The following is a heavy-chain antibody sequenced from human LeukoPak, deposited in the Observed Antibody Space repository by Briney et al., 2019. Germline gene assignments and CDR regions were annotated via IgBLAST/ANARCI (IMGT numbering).Heavy chain of an antibody. CDR3: ARGRGSNYDFWSGYYTGVFDY. Sequence: SETLSLXCSVSGDPISSGSYYRSSTRQPAGKGLEWIGRIYTSGITNYNPSLKSRVTISVDTSKNEFSLKLSSVTAADTAVYYCARGRGSNYDFWSGYYTGVFDYWGQGTLVTVSS. V-gene: IGHV4-61*02. D-gene: IGHD3-3*01. CDR2: IYTSGIT. J-gene: IGHJ4*02. CDR1: GDPISSGSYY.